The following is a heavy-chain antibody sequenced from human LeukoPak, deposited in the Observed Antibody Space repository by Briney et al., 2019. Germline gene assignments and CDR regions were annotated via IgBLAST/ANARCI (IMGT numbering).Heavy chain of an antibody. V-gene: IGHV4-34*01. CDR2: INHSGST. D-gene: IGHD6-13*01. Sequence: SETLSLTCTVSGGSISSYYWSWIRQPPGKGLEWIGEINHSGSTNYNPSLKSRVTISVDTSKNQFSLKLSSVTAADTAVYYCARRSSSWYSRGLGFDPWGQGTLVTVSS. J-gene: IGHJ5*02. CDR3: ARRSSSWYSRGLGFDP. CDR1: GGSISSYY.